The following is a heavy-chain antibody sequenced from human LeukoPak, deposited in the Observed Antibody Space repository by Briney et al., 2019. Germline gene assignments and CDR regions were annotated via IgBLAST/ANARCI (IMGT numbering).Heavy chain of an antibody. J-gene: IGHJ4*02. CDR3: ARAELGMSLDY. CDR2: ISYDGSNK. D-gene: IGHD7-27*01. Sequence: EGSLRLSCAASGFTFSSYAMHWVRQAPGKGLEWVAVISYDGSNKYYADSVKGRFTISRDNSKNTLYLQMNSLRAEDTAVYYCARAELGMSLDYWGQGTLVTVSS. CDR1: GFTFSSYA. V-gene: IGHV3-30-3*01.